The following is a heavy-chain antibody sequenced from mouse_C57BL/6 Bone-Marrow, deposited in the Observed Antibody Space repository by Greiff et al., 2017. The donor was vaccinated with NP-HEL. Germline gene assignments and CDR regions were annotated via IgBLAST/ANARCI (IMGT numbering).Heavy chain of an antibody. D-gene: IGHD5-5*01. CDR3: ARGGTTLGDY. J-gene: IGHJ2*01. CDR1: GFTFSDYG. CDR2: ISSGSSTI. V-gene: IGHV5-17*01. Sequence: DVHLVESGGGLVKPGGSLKLSCAASGFTFSDYGMHWVRQAPEKGLEWVAYISSGSSTIYYADTVKGRFTISRDNAKNTLFLQMTSLRSEDTAMYYCARGGTTLGDYWGQGTTLTVSS.